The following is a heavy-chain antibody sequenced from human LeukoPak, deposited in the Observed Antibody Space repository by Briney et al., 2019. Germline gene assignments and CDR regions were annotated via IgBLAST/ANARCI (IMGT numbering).Heavy chain of an antibody. D-gene: IGHD7-27*01. CDR2: MNEDGSGT. V-gene: IGHV3-7*01. CDR1: GFSIGSSW. Sequence: GGSLRLSCAVSGFSIGSSWMSWVRQTPGKGLEWVADMNEDGSGTYYVDSVKGRFTVSRDNAQNSVYLQMNSLRVEDTGVNYCARDPAWGAIDYWGQGTLVTVSS. J-gene: IGHJ4*02. CDR3: ARDPAWGAIDY.